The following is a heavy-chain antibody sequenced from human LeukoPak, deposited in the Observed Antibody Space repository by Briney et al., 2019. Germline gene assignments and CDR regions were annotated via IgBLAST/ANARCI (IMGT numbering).Heavy chain of an antibody. Sequence: ASVKVSCKASGGTFSSYAISWVRQAPGQGLEWMGGIIPIFGTANYAQKFQGRVTITTDESTSTAYMELSSLRSEDTAVYYCARDLNGSYGRWLDPWGQGTLVTVSS. CDR1: GGTFSSYA. CDR3: ARDLNGSYGRWLDP. D-gene: IGHD1-26*01. J-gene: IGHJ5*02. V-gene: IGHV1-69*05. CDR2: IIPIFGTA.